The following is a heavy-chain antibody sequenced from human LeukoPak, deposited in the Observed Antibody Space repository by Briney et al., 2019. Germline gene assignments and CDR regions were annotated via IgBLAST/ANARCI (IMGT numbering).Heavy chain of an antibody. V-gene: IGHV3-23*01. D-gene: IGHD4-17*01. Sequence: GSLRLSCAASGFTFTNYAMTWVRQAPGKGLEWVSGISEGVGNTYYANSVKGRFTISRDHSKNTLYLQMNSLRAEDTALYYCAKREKGTTGRFFDYWGQGTLVTVSS. CDR3: AKREKGTTGRFFDY. CDR2: ISEGVGNT. J-gene: IGHJ4*02. CDR1: GFTFTNYA.